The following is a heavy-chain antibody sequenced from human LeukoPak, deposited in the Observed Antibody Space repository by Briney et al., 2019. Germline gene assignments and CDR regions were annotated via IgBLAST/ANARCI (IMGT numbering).Heavy chain of an antibody. J-gene: IGHJ5*02. CDR3: AAGSGSYRDWFDP. V-gene: IGHV3-21*01. CDR1: GFTFSSYS. CDR2: IISSSSYI. D-gene: IGHD3-10*01. Sequence: GGSLRLSGAASGFTFSSYSMNWVRQAPGKGLEWVSSIISSSSYIYYADSVKGRFTISRDNAKNSLYLQMNSLRAEDTAVYYCAAGSGSYRDWFDPWGQGTLVTVSS.